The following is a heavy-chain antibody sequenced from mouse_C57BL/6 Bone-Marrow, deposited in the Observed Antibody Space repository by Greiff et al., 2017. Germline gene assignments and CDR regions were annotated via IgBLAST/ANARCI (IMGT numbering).Heavy chain of an antibody. V-gene: IGHV1-9*01. CDR2: ILPGSGST. CDR3: ASYGNQTDYSAMVY. CDR1: GYTFTGSW. J-gene: IGHJ4*01. Sequence: VQLQQSGAELMKPGASVKLSCKATGYTFTGSWIEWVKQRPGHGLEWIGEILPGSGSTNSNEKFKGKATFTADTSSNTAYMHLSSLTTEDSAIYYCASYGNQTDYSAMVYWGQGTSVTVSA. D-gene: IGHD2-1*01.